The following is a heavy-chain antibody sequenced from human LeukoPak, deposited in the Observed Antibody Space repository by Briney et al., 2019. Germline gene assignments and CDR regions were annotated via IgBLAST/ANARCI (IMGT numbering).Heavy chain of an antibody. CDR3: ARKYCSSASCYSFDY. CDR1: GYSISSGYY. CDR2: IYHSGNT. Sequence: SETLSLTCAVSGYSISSGYYWGWIRQPPGKGLEWIGSIYHSGNTYYNPSLKSRVTISVDTSKNQFSLKLSSVTAADTAVYYCARKYCSSASCYSFDYWVQGTLVTVSS. V-gene: IGHV4-38-2*01. D-gene: IGHD2-2*02. J-gene: IGHJ4*02.